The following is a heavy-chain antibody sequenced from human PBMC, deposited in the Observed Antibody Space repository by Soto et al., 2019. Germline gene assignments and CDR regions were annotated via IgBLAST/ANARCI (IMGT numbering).Heavy chain of an antibody. CDR1: GGSISSGGYY. J-gene: IGHJ6*02. Sequence: QVQLQESGPGLVKPSQTLSLTCTVSGGSISSGGYYWSWIRQHPGKGLEWIGYIYYSGSTYYNPSLKSRVTISVDTSKNQFSLKLSSVTAADTAVYYCARDQNGDSALFDYYYYGMDVWGQGTTVTVSS. CDR2: IYYSGST. V-gene: IGHV4-31*03. D-gene: IGHD4-17*01. CDR3: ARDQNGDSALFDYYYYGMDV.